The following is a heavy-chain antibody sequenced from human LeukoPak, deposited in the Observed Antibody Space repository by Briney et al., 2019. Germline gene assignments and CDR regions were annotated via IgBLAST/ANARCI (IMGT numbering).Heavy chain of an antibody. CDR3: ARDVFWTGGYFDY. CDR1: GFTYSTYW. J-gene: IGHJ4*02. Sequence: GGALRLSCAASGFTYSTYWMSWVLQAPGKVLEWVANINQDGSVEYYVDSVKGRFTISRDNAELYLQMNSLRAEDTAVYYCARDVFWTGGYFDYWGQGTLVTVSS. CDR2: INQDGSVE. V-gene: IGHV3-7*01. D-gene: IGHD3/OR15-3a*01.